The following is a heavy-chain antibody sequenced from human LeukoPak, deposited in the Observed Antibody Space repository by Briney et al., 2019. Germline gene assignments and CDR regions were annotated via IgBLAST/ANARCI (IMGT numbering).Heavy chain of an antibody. Sequence: ASVKVSCKVSGYTLTELSMHWVRQAPGKGLEWMGGFDPEDGETIYAQKFQGRVTMTEDTSTDTAYMELSSLRSEDTAVYYCATVNYDILTGPTKVYFQHWGQGTLVTVSS. J-gene: IGHJ1*01. V-gene: IGHV1-24*01. CDR2: FDPEDGET. CDR3: ATVNYDILTGPTKVYFQH. D-gene: IGHD3-9*01. CDR1: GYTLTELS.